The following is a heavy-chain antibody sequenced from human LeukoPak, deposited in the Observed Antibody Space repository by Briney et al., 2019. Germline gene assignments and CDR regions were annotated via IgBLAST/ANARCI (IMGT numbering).Heavy chain of an antibody. CDR3: ARGVVPYNWFDP. D-gene: IGHD2-15*01. J-gene: IGHJ5*02. CDR2: INPNSGGT. V-gene: IGHV1-2*02. Sequence: ASVKVSCKASGYTFTDYYMHWVRQAPGQGLEWMGWINPNSGGTNYAQKFQGRVTMTRDTSISTAYMELSRLRSDDTAVYYCARGVVPYNWFDPWGQGTLVTVSS. CDR1: GYTFTDYY.